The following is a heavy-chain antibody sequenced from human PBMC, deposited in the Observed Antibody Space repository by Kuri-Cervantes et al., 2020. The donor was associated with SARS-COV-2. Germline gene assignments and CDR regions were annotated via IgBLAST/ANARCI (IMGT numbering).Heavy chain of an antibody. D-gene: IGHD3-3*01. CDR2: IDHSGST. CDR1: GGSSSGYY. V-gene: IGHV4-34*01. Sequence: QTLSLTCAVYGGSSSGYYWSWSRQPPRKGLEWIGEIDHSGSTNYNPSLKSRVTISVETSKNQCSLRLSSVSAAGTGVYYGARNIDFSGDVWVQGTTVTVSS. CDR3: ARNIDFSGDV. J-gene: IGHJ6*02.